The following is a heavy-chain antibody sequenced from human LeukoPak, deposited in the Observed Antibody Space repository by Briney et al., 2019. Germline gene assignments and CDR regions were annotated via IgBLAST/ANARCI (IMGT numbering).Heavy chain of an antibody. CDR3: ARSPPSTGYERFDT. Sequence: GASVKVSCKASGYIFNIYGISWVRQAPGQGREWMGWISAFNGNTNYARNFQDRVTMTTDTSTRTAYMELTSLRSDDTAVYYCARSPPSTGYERFDTWGQGTLVTVSS. J-gene: IGHJ4*02. V-gene: IGHV1-18*01. D-gene: IGHD5-12*01. CDR1: GYIFNIYG. CDR2: ISAFNGNT.